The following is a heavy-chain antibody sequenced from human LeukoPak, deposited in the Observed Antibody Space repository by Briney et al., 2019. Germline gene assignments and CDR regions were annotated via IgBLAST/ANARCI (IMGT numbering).Heavy chain of an antibody. V-gene: IGHV4-59*01. CDR1: GGSISSYY. Sequence: SETLSLTCTVSGGSISSYYWSWIRQPPGRGLEWIGYIYYSGSTNYNPSLKSRVTISVDTSKNQFSLKLSSVTAADTAVYYCASALTVTDWFDPWGQGTLVTVSS. D-gene: IGHD4-17*01. J-gene: IGHJ5*02. CDR2: IYYSGST. CDR3: ASALTVTDWFDP.